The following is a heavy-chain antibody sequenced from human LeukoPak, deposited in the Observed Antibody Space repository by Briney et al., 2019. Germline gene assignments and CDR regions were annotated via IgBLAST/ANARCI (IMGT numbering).Heavy chain of an antibody. V-gene: IGHV3-11*06. CDR3: AKAFNSSWHN. J-gene: IGHJ4*02. Sequence: GGSLRLSCAASGFTFSDYYMSWIRQAPGRGLEWLSYISSSSSYTNYADSVKGRFTISRDNARNSLYLQMNSLRAEDTAVYYCAKAFNSSWHNWGQGTLVTVSS. CDR1: GFTFSDYY. CDR2: ISSSSSYT. D-gene: IGHD6-13*01.